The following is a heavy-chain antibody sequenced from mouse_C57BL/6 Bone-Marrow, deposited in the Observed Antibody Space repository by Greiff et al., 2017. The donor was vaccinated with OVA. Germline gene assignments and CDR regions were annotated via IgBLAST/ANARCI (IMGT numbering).Heavy chain of an antibody. CDR2: ISNLAYSI. Sequence: EVKVVESGGGLVQPGGSLKLSCAASGFTFSDYGMAWVRQAPRKGPEWVAFISNLAYSIYYADNVTGRFTISRENAKNTLYLEMSSLRSEDTAMYYCARATVGRYFDYWGQGTTLTVSS. V-gene: IGHV5-15*01. D-gene: IGHD1-1*01. J-gene: IGHJ2*01. CDR3: ARATVGRYFDY. CDR1: GFTFSDYG.